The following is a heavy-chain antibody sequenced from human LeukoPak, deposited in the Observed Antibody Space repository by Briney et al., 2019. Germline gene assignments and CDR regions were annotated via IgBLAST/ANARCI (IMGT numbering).Heavy chain of an antibody. CDR1: RFTFSSYG. Sequence: GGSLRLSCAASRFTFSSYGMHWVRQAPGKGLEWVAYIQYDGSSEQYADSVKGRFSISRDSSKNILYLQMNSLRSDDTAVYYCARALESIRSGYYPTRPDYWGQGTLVTVSS. CDR3: ARALESIRSGYYPTRPDY. CDR2: IQYDGSSE. D-gene: IGHD3-22*01. J-gene: IGHJ4*02. V-gene: IGHV3-30*02.